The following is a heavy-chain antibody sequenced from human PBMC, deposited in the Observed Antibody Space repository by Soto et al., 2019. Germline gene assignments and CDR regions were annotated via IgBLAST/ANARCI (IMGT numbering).Heavy chain of an antibody. J-gene: IGHJ4*02. D-gene: IGHD3-10*01. V-gene: IGHV1-2*02. CDR2: IEPRSGAS. CDR3: ARHNYGPLDY. CDR1: GYPFTDLY. Sequence: ASVKVSCKPSGYPFTDLYIHWVRQAPGLGLEWMGWIEPRSGASRKTQRFQGRFTMTRDTSTNTVYMELSSLRSDDTAVYFCARHNYGPLDYWGQGTLVAVSS.